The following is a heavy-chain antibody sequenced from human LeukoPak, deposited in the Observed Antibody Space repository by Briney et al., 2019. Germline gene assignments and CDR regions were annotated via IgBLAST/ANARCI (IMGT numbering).Heavy chain of an antibody. V-gene: IGHV3-48*03. D-gene: IGHD3-9*01. CDR2: ISSSGSTI. Sequence: GGSLRLSCAASGFTFSSYEMHWVRQAPGKGLEWVSYISSSGSTIYYADSVKGRFTISRDNAKNSLYLQMNSLRVEDTAVYYCARAPLLYFDWCYFDYWGQGTLVTVSS. CDR3: ARAPLLYFDWCYFDY. J-gene: IGHJ4*02. CDR1: GFTFSSYE.